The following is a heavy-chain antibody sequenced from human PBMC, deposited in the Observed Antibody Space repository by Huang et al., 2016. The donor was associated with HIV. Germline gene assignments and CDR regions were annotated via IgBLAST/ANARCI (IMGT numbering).Heavy chain of an antibody. D-gene: IGHD3-10*01. CDR1: GYTFTGYY. CDR2: LNLKPGGT. V-gene: IGHV1-2*02. Sequence: QVQLVQSGAEVKKPGASVKVSCKTSGYTFTGYYSHWVRQAPGQGLALFVELNLKPGGTDYARKFQGRVTMTRDPSVRSVFMGLRGLTSDDTAVFFCAGDLRVTVRGLTVTPFMWLDPWGQGTPVTVSS. J-gene: IGHJ5*02. CDR3: AGDLRVTVRGLTVTPFMWLDP.